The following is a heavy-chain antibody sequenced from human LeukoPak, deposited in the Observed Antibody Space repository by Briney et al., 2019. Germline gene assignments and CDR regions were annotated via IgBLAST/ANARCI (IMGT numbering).Heavy chain of an antibody. CDR3: AREASIAAAGTYFDY. D-gene: IGHD6-13*01. J-gene: IGHJ4*02. V-gene: IGHV4-34*09. CDR1: GGSFSGYY. CDR2: INHSGST. Sequence: SETLSLTCAVYGGSFSGYYWSWIRQPPGKGLEWIGEINHSGSTNYNPSLKSRVTISVDTSKNQFSLKLSSVTAADTAVYYCAREASIAAAGTYFDYWGQGTLVTVSS.